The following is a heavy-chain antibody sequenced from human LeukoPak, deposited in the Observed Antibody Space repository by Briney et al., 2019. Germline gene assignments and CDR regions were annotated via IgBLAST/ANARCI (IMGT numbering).Heavy chain of an antibody. D-gene: IGHD1-14*01. CDR1: GGSISSSTYY. CDR3: ARDHVRFIRRRNNVFDI. Sequence: PSETLSLTCTVSGGSISSSTYYWGWIRQPPGKGLEWIGSMYYSGNIYYNPSLKSRVTISVDTSKNQLSLKLSSVTAADTVVYYCARDHVRFIRRRNNVFDIWGQGTMVTVSS. V-gene: IGHV4-39*07. J-gene: IGHJ3*02. CDR2: MYYSGNI.